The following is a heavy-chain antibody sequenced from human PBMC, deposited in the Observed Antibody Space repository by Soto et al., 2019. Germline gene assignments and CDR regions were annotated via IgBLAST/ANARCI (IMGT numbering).Heavy chain of an antibody. CDR2: INPNSGGT. CDR1: GYTFTGYY. D-gene: IGHD3-22*01. J-gene: IGHJ3*02. Sequence: GASVKVSCKASGYTFTGYYMHWVRQAPGQGLEWMGWINPNSGGTNYAQKFQGWVTMTTDTSTSTAYMELRSLRSDDTAVYYCARGYYDSSGYYRLAFDIWGQGTMVTVSS. CDR3: ARGYYDSSGYYRLAFDI. V-gene: IGHV1-2*04.